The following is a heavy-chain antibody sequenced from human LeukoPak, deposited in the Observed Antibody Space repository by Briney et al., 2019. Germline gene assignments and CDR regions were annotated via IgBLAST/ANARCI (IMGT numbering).Heavy chain of an antibody. V-gene: IGHV4-34*01. CDR1: GGSFSGYY. J-gene: IGHJ4*02. Sequence: SETLSLTCAVYGGSFSGYYRSWIRQPPGKGLEWIGEINHSGSTNYNPSLKSRVTISVDTSKNQFSLKLSSVTAADTAVYYCARQQGYYYDSSGNNFDYWGQGTLVTVSS. CDR2: INHSGST. D-gene: IGHD3-22*01. CDR3: ARQQGYYYDSSGNNFDY.